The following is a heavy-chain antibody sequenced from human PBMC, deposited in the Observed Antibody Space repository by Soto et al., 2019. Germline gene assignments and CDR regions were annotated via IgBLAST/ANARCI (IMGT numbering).Heavy chain of an antibody. J-gene: IGHJ1*01. CDR3: ARPHLYLTGGTCYLAEYSQY. D-gene: IGHD2-15*01. CDR2: VSHDGDST. Sequence: EVQLLESGGGLVQPGGSLRLSCTASGFTFSNYAMSWLRQAPGKGLEWVSAVSHDGDSTYYADSVKGRFTISRDNSKNTLYLQVTRLRADDTAVYYCARPHLYLTGGTCYLAEYSQYWGQGTLVTVS. CDR1: GFTFSNYA. V-gene: IGHV3-23*01.